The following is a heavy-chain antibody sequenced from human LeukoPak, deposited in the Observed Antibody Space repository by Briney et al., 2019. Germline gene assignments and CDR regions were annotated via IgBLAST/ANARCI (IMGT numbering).Heavy chain of an antibody. Sequence: GGSLRLSCAASGFTFSSYWMHWVRQAPGKGLVWVSRINSDGSSTSYADSVKGRFTISRDNAKNTLYLQMNSLRAEDTAVYYCARASDEQWLADSDYWGQGTLVTVSS. V-gene: IGHV3-74*01. CDR1: GFTFSSYW. J-gene: IGHJ4*02. CDR2: INSDGSST. D-gene: IGHD6-19*01. CDR3: ARASDEQWLADSDY.